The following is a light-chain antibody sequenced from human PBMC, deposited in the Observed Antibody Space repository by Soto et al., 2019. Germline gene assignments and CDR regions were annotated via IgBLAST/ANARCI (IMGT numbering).Light chain of an antibody. J-gene: IGKJ3*01. Sequence: AIQLTQSPSSLSASVGDRVTITCRTSQGISSALAWYQQKPGKPPKLLIYDASSLQTGVPPRFSGSGSGTDFTPTIIRLQPEDFATYSCPQFHSSPRTFGPGPKVDVK. V-gene: IGKV1-13*02. CDR3: PQFHSSPRT. CDR2: DAS. CDR1: QGISSA.